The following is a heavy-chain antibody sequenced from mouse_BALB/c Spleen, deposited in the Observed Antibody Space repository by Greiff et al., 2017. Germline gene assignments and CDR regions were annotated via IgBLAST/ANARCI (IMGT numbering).Heavy chain of an antibody. V-gene: IGHV5-4*02. Sequence: EVHLVESGGGLVKPGGSLKLSCAASGFTFSDYYMYWVRQTPEKRLEWVATISDGGSYTYYPDSVKGRFTISRDNAKNNLYLQMSSLKSEDTAMYYCARGGDYGFPFAYWGQGTLVTVSA. CDR3: ARGGDYGFPFAY. D-gene: IGHD2-2*01. CDR1: GFTFSDYY. J-gene: IGHJ3*01. CDR2: ISDGGSYT.